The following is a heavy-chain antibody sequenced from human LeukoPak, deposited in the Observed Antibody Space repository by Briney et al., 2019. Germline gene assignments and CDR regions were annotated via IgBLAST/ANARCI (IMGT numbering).Heavy chain of an antibody. CDR2: ISAYNGNT. J-gene: IGHJ4*02. CDR3: AREGPVAVAGLDY. V-gene: IGHV1-18*01. CDR1: GYTFTNYG. Sequence: GASVKVSCKASGYTFTNYGISWVRQAPGQGLEWVGWISAYNGNTNYAQNLQDRVTMPTDTSTSAAYMELRSLISDDTAVYYCAREGPVAVAGLDYWGQGTLVTVSS. D-gene: IGHD6-19*01.